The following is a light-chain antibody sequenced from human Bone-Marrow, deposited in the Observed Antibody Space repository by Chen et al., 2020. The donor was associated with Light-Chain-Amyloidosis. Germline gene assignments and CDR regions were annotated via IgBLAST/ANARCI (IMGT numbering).Light chain of an antibody. J-gene: IGKJ4*01. Sequence: DVVMTQSPLSLPVTLGQPASISCRSSQSLVYSDGNTYLNWFQQRPGHSPRRLIYKVSNWDSGVPDRFSGSVSGTDFKLSISWVEAADVVVYDCMQVTHWPLTFGGGTKVEIK. CDR2: KVS. V-gene: IGKV2D-30*01. CDR1: QSLVYSDGNTY. CDR3: MQVTHWPLT.